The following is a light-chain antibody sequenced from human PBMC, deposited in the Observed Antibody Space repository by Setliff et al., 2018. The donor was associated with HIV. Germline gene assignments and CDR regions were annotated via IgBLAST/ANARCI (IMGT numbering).Light chain of an antibody. V-gene: IGLV1-40*01. CDR3: QSYDTSLHWV. Sequence: QPALTQPPSVSGAPGQRVTVSCTGSNSNIGAGYEVHWYQQFPGTVPKLLIYDNTNRPSGVPDRFSGSRSGTSASLAITGLQAEDEADYFCQSYDTSLHWVFGGGTKVTVL. CDR2: DNT. CDR1: NSNIGAGYE. J-gene: IGLJ3*02.